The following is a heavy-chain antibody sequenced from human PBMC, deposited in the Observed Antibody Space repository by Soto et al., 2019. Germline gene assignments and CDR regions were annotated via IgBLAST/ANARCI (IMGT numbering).Heavy chain of an antibody. CDR3: ARGRITIFGVPPYGMDV. CDR1: GGSFSGYY. CDR2: INHSGST. D-gene: IGHD3-3*01. Sequence: SETLSLTCAVYGGSFSGYYWSWIRQPPGKGLEWIGEINHSGSTNYNPSLKSRVTISVDTSKNQFSLKLSSVTAADTAVYYCARGRITIFGVPPYGMDVWGQGTTGTSP. J-gene: IGHJ6*02. V-gene: IGHV4-34*01.